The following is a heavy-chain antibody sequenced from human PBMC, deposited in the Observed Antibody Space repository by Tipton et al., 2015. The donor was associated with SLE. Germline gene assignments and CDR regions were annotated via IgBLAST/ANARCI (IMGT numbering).Heavy chain of an antibody. CDR2: ISSSGSTV. J-gene: IGHJ4*02. V-gene: IGHV3-11*04. Sequence: SLRLSCADSGLLFRTYWMSWVRLAPGKGLEWVSYISSSGSTVYYADSVKGRFTISRDNAKNSLYLQMNSLRAEDTAVYYCARPQEYQPDYFDYWGQGTLVTVSS. D-gene: IGHD2-2*01. CDR3: ARPQEYQPDYFDY. CDR1: GLLFRTYW.